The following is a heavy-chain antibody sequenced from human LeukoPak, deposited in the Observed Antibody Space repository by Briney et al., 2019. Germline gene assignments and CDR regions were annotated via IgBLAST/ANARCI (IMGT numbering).Heavy chain of an antibody. J-gene: IGHJ4*02. V-gene: IGHV3-74*01. CDR1: GFTFNSYW. D-gene: IGHD5-18*01. CDR3: ARGVPDDSYLSF. Sequence: PGGSLRFSCAASGFTFNSYWMHWVRQPPGKGLVWVARIKVDGISTTYADSVKGRFTISRDNAKQTVYLQMNSLRVEDTAVYYCARGVPDDSYLSFWGQGTLVTVSS. CDR2: IKVDGIST.